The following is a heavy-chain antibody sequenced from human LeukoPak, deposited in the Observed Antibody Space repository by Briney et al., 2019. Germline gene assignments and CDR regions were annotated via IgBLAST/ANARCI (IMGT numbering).Heavy chain of an antibody. Sequence: SETLSLTCTVSGGSISGSSYYWGWIRQPPGKGLEWIGSIYYSGSTYYNPCLKSRVTISVDTSKNQFSLKLSSVTAADTAVYYCAKNGQSGFSFDPWGQGTLVTVSS. CDR3: AKNGQSGFSFDP. CDR2: IYYSGST. D-gene: IGHD1-26*01. V-gene: IGHV4-39*07. CDR1: GGSISGSSYY. J-gene: IGHJ5*02.